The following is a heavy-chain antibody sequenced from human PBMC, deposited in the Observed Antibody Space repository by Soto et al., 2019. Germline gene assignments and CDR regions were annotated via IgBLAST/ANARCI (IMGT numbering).Heavy chain of an antibody. CDR2: IYYSGST. D-gene: IGHD1-1*01. V-gene: IGHV4-59*01. CDR3: ASHNWNDYYYFDY. Sequence: SETLSLTCTVSGDSISSYCWSWIRQPPGKGLEWIGYIYYSGSTNYNPSLKSRVTISVDTSKNQFSLKLSSVTAADTAVYYCASHNWNDYYYFDYWGQGTLVTVSS. CDR1: GDSISSYC. J-gene: IGHJ4*02.